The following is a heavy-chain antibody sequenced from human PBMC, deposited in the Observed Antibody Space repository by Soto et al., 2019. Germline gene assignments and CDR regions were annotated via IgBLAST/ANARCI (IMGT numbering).Heavy chain of an antibody. V-gene: IGHV4-4*07. CDR3: AKDRRPQRSFDL. CDR1: CDYTSSCY. J-gene: IGHJ2*01. CDR2: IYTSGST. Sequence: SETLSLTCSGYCDYTSSCYWSCPRQPAGKGLEGIGRIYTSGSTNYNPSRTRRVTMSVDTSKDQFSLQLSSVTAADRSVYYCAKDRRPQRSFDL. D-gene: IGHD6-25*01.